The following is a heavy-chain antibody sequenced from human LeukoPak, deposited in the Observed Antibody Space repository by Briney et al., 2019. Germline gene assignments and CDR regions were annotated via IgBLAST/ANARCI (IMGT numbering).Heavy chain of an antibody. D-gene: IGHD2-2*01. J-gene: IGHJ4*02. CDR1: GGTFNNSA. V-gene: IGHV1-69*05. Sequence: ASVKVSCKTSGGTFNNSAISWVRQAPGQGLEWLGGIMPLFGTAGYAQKFQGRVTITKDESTRTVYLELTSLTSDDTAVYYCARDRAVPAEVNDYWGQGTLVTVSS. CDR2: IMPLFGTA. CDR3: ARDRAVPAEVNDY.